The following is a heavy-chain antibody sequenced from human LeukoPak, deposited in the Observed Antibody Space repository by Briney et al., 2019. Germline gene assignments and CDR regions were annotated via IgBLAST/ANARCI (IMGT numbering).Heavy chain of an antibody. CDR3: ARDSVAVAGQELPSDY. J-gene: IGHJ4*02. CDR2: INPNSGGT. V-gene: IGHV1-2*02. CDR1: GGTFSSYA. Sequence: ASVKVSCKASGGTFSSYAIGWVRQAPGQGLEWMGWINPNSGGTNYAQKFQGRVTMTRDTSISTAYMELSRLRSDDTAVYYCARDSVAVAGQELPSDYWGQGTLVTVSS. D-gene: IGHD6-19*01.